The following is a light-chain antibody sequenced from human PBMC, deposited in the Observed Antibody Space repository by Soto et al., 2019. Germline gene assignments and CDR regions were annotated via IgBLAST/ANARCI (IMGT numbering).Light chain of an antibody. CDR2: AAS. V-gene: IGKV1-9*01. J-gene: IGKJ5*01. Sequence: DIQLTQSPSFLSASVGDGVTITCRASQGISSYLAWYQQKPGKAPKLLIYAASTLQSGVPSRFSGSGSGTDFTLTISSLQPEDFATYYCQQLNSYPITFGQGTRLEI. CDR1: QGISSY. CDR3: QQLNSYPIT.